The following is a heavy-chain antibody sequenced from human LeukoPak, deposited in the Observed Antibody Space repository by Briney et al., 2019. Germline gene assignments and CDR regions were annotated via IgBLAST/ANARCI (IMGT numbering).Heavy chain of an antibody. CDR1: GFTFGDYA. CDR3: AKDFYSSGWYVFDY. D-gene: IGHD6-19*01. CDR2: IRYDGTNK. V-gene: IGHV3-30*02. J-gene: IGHJ4*02. Sequence: GGSLRLSCTVSGFTFGDYAMSWFRQAPGKGLEWVAFIRYDGTNKYYADSVKGRFTVSRDNSKNTLYLQMNSLRAGDTAFYYCAKDFYSSGWYVFDYWGQGTLVTVSS.